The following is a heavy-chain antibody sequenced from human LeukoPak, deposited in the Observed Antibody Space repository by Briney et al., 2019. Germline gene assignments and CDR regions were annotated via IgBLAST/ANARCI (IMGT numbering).Heavy chain of an antibody. Sequence: GGSLRLSCAASGFTFSTSWMHWLRQIPGKGLVWVSRINGDGSSSAYADSVKGRFTISRDNAKNTLYLQMNSLRAEDTAVYYCAWEYCSAGVCSRSFDCWGQGTLVTVSS. V-gene: IGHV3-74*01. D-gene: IGHD2-15*01. CDR3: AWEYCSAGVCSRSFDC. J-gene: IGHJ4*02. CDR1: GFTFSTSW. CDR2: INGDGSSS.